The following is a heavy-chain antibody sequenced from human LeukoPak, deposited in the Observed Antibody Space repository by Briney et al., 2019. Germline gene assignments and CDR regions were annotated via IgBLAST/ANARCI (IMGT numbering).Heavy chain of an antibody. V-gene: IGHV5-51*01. CDR3: ASTRYYYDSSGYDY. Sequence: GESLQISCKGSGYSFTSYWIGWVRQMPGKGLEWMGIIYPGDSDTRYSPSFQGQVTISADKSIRTAYLQWSRLKASDTAMYYCASTRYYYDSSGYDYWGQGTLVTVSS. CDR2: IYPGDSDT. CDR1: GYSFTSYW. D-gene: IGHD3-22*01. J-gene: IGHJ4*02.